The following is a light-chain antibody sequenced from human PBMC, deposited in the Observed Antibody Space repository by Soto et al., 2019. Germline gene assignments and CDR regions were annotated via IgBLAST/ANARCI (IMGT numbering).Light chain of an antibody. V-gene: IGKV3-20*01. CDR1: QSVSSSY. Sequence: EIVLTQSPGTLSLSPGERATLSCRASQSVSSSYLAWYQQKPGQAPRLLIYGASRRATGIPGRFSGSGSGTDFTLTISRLEPEDFAVYYCQQYGSSPTFGQGTTVAIK. J-gene: IGKJ1*01. CDR3: QQYGSSPT. CDR2: GAS.